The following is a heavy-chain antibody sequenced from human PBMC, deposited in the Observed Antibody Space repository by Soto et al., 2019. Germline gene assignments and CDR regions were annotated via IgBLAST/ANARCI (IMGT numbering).Heavy chain of an antibody. CDR1: GFTFSDYY. Sequence: GGSLRLSCAASGFTFSDYYMSWIRQAPGKGLEWVSYIRSSGSTIYYADSVKGRFTISRDNDKNSLYLQMNSLRAEDTAVYYCARAAPTVVTPNWFDPWGQGTLVTVSS. J-gene: IGHJ5*02. CDR3: ARAAPTVVTPNWFDP. D-gene: IGHD4-17*01. V-gene: IGHV3-11*01. CDR2: IRSSGSTI.